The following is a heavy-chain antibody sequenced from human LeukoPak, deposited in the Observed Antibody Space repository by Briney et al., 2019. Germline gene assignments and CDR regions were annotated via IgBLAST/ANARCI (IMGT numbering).Heavy chain of an antibody. J-gene: IGHJ3*02. CDR3: ARDYGKWLSSNAFDI. V-gene: IGHV3-7*01. D-gene: IGHD6-19*01. Sequence: GGSLRLSCAASGFTFSSYWMSWVRQAPGKGLEWVANIKQDGSEKYYVDSVKGRFTISRDNAKNSLYLQMNSLRAEDTAVYYCARDYGKWLSSNAFDIWGQGTMVTVSS. CDR2: IKQDGSEK. CDR1: GFTFSSYW.